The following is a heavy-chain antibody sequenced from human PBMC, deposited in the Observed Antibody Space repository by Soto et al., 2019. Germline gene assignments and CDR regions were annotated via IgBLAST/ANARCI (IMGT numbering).Heavy chain of an antibody. D-gene: IGHD6-6*01. CDR1: GYIFASYW. V-gene: IGHV5-51*01. Sequence: EESLKISCQGSGYIFASYWIGCFLQMAVEDLEWMGIIYPGDSDTRYSPSFQGQVTISADKSLRTAYLQWTSLKASDTALYYCARTRSFTLGFYYDGMDVWGQGTTVTVSS. CDR3: ARTRSFTLGFYYDGMDV. CDR2: IYPGDSDT. J-gene: IGHJ6*02.